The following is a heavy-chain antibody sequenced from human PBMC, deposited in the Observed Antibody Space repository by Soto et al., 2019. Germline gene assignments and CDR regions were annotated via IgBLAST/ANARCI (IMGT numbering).Heavy chain of an antibody. CDR1: GFTFSSYV. Sequence: EVRLLESGGGLIQPGGSLRLSCAASGFTFSSYVMSWVRQAPGTGLEWVSGISGSGTNTYYADSVKGRFTISRDNSKITLYLQMTSLRAEDTAEYYFAKDNSPYSGYNSFDYWGEGTLVTVSS. J-gene: IGHJ4*02. CDR2: ISGSGTNT. D-gene: IGHD5-12*01. V-gene: IGHV3-23*01. CDR3: AKDNSPYSGYNSFDY.